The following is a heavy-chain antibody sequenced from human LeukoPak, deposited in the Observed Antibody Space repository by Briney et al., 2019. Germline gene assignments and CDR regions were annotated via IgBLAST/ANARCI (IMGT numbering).Heavy chain of an antibody. Sequence: GESLKISCKGSGYSFTSYWIGWVRQMPGKGLEWMGIVYPGDSDTRYSPSFQGQVTISADKSISTACLQWSSLKPSDTAMYYCARVDGYTYFDYWGQGTLVTVSS. CDR1: GYSFTSYW. J-gene: IGHJ4*02. V-gene: IGHV5-51*01. D-gene: IGHD5-24*01. CDR3: ARVDGYTYFDY. CDR2: VYPGDSDT.